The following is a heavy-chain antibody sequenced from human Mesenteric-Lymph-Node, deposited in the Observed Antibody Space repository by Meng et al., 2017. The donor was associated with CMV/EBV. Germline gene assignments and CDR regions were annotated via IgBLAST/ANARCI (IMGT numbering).Heavy chain of an antibody. CDR2: IYYSGNT. CDR3: ARDMTFNSTGYYYPWFDP. D-gene: IGHD3-22*01. V-gene: IGHV4-61*08. Sequence: ESLKISCTVSGVSVYSSDQYWSWIRQSPGKKLEWIGYIYYSGNTNYNPSLRSRVTIPLDTSKNQFSLKLTSVTAADTGVYFCARDMTFNSTGYYYPWFDPRGQGTLVTVSS. CDR1: GVSVYSSDQY. J-gene: IGHJ5*02.